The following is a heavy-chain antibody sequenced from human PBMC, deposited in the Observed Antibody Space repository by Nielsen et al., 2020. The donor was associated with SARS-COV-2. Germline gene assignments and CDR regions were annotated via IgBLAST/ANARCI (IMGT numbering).Heavy chain of an antibody. J-gene: IGHJ4*02. D-gene: IGHD6-6*01. CDR3: ARSRVKLGQLVSRMDY. Sequence: SVKVSCKASGYTFKRNAMNWVRQAPGQGLEWMGGIIPIFGTANYAQKFQGRVTITADESTSTAYMELSSLRSEDTAVYYCARSRVKLGQLVSRMDYWGQGTLVTVSS. CDR2: IIPIFGTA. CDR1: GYTFKRNA. V-gene: IGHV1-69*13.